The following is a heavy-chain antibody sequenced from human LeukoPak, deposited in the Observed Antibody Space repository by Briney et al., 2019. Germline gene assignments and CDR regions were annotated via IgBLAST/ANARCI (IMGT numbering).Heavy chain of an antibody. V-gene: IGHV4-59*01. CDR3: ASTMVRGVTAFDY. CDR1: GGSIINYY. D-gene: IGHD3-10*01. CDR2: IYYSGST. J-gene: IGHJ4*02. Sequence: PSETLSLTCTMSGGSIINYYWTWIRQPPGKGLEWIGHIYYSGSTNYNPSLKSRVTISVDTSKNQFSLKLSSVTAADTAVYYCASTMVRGVTAFDYWGQGTLVTVSS.